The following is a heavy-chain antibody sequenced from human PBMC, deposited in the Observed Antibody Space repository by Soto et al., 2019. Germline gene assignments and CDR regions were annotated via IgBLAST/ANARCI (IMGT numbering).Heavy chain of an antibody. CDR1: GYTFTSYA. CDR2: INAGNGNT. CDR3: ARSPIAVAGFGNYYYYYGMDV. Sequence: ASVKVSCKASGYTFTSYAMHWVRQAPGQRLEWMGWINAGNGNTKYSQKFQGRVTMTTDTSTSTAYMELRSLRSDDTAVYYCARSPIAVAGFGNYYYYYGMDVWGQGTTVTV. V-gene: IGHV1-3*01. D-gene: IGHD6-19*01. J-gene: IGHJ6*02.